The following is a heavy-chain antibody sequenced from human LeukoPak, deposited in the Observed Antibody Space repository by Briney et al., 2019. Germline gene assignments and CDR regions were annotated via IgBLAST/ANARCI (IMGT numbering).Heavy chain of an antibody. CDR2: MSDSGSSK. V-gene: IGHV3-11*04. CDR3: ARHHYYYDRSAYGTRFDY. Sequence: PGGSLRLSCAASGFSFIDYYMGWLRQPPGKGLEWISYMSDSGSSKHYADSVTGRFTISRDNARNSLYLHMISLEAEDAAVYSCARHHYYYDRSAYGTRFDYWGQGTLVTVSS. J-gene: IGHJ4*02. D-gene: IGHD3-22*01. CDR1: GFSFIDYY.